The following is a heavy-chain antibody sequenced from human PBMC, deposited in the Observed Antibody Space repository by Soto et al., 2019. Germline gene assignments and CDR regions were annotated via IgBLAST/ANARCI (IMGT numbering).Heavy chain of an antibody. Sequence: QVQLVESGGGVVQPGRSLRLSCAASGFTFSSYGMHWVRQAPGKGLEWVTVISYDGSNKYYADSVKGRFAISRDNSKNTLSLEMDSLRAEGTAVYFCAKSDTGSWYGYHYGMDVWGRGTTVTVTS. CDR2: ISYDGSNK. J-gene: IGHJ6*02. D-gene: IGHD6-13*01. CDR3: AKSDTGSWYGYHYGMDV. V-gene: IGHV3-30*18. CDR1: GFTFSSYG.